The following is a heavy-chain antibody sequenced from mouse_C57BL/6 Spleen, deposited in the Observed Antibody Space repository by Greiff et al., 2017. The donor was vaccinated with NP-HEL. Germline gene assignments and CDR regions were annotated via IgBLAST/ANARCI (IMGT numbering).Heavy chain of an antibody. V-gene: IGHV1-55*01. Sequence: VQLQQPGAELVRPGSSVKMSCKASGYTFTSYWITWVKQRPGQGLEWIGDIYPGSGSTNYNEKFKSKATLTVDTSSSTAYMQLSSLTSEDSAVYYCARVGLGRRFAYWGQGTLVTVSA. CDR3: ARVGLGRRFAY. CDR2: IYPGSGST. J-gene: IGHJ3*01. CDR1: GYTFTSYW. D-gene: IGHD4-1*01.